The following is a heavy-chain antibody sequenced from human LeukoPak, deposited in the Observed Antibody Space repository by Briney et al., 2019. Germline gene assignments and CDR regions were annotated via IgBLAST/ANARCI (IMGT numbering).Heavy chain of an antibody. J-gene: IGHJ5*02. D-gene: IGHD3-10*01. CDR2: ISAYNGNT. Sequence: ASVKVSCKASGYTFTSYGISWVRQAPGQGLEWMGWISAYNGNTNYAQKLRGRVTMTTDTSTSTAYMELRSLRSDDTAVYYCARTPVYGSGSYKNYNWFDPWGQGTLVTVSS. V-gene: IGHV1-18*01. CDR3: ARTPVYGSGSYKNYNWFDP. CDR1: GYTFTSYG.